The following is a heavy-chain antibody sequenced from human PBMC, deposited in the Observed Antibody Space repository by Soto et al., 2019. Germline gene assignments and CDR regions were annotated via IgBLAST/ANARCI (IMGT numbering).Heavy chain of an antibody. CDR2: ISTDGGNT. CDR3: VKGEYYYGSSGYYPFDY. D-gene: IGHD3-22*01. J-gene: IGHJ4*02. CDR1: GFTFSIYA. V-gene: IGHV3-64D*06. Sequence: EVQLVESGGDVVQPGGSLRLSCSASGFTFSIYAMHWVRQAPGKGLEYVSSISTDGGNTHYADSVKGRFTISRDNSKNTVYLQMISLRAEDTAVYYCVKGEYYYGSSGYYPFDYWGQGTLVTVSS.